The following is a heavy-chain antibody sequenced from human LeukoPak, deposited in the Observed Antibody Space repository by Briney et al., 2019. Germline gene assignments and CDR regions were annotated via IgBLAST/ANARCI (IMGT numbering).Heavy chain of an antibody. J-gene: IGHJ4*02. CDR3: TRTAVPAAPVDY. D-gene: IGHD2-2*01. CDR2: IRSKAYGGTT. V-gene: IGHV3-49*04. Sequence: GGSLRLSCTTSGFTSGDYAMSWVRQAPGKGLEWVGFIRSKAYGGTTEYAASVKGRFTISRDDAKSIAYLQMNSLKTEDTAVYYCTRTAVPAAPVDYWGQGTLVTVSS. CDR1: GFTSGDYA.